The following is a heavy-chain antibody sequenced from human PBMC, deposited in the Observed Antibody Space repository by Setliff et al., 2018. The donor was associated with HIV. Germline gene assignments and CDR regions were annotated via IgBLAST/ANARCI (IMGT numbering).Heavy chain of an antibody. CDR3: ARDHELGAFDL. Sequence: SETLSLTCRVSGMSISGYYWSWIRQSPGKGLEWIGYIYYTGTTSYNPSLKSRVTIQVDTSNNRFSPNLRSATVADTAVYFCARDHELGAFDLWGQGTMVTVSS. V-gene: IGHV4-59*01. J-gene: IGHJ3*01. D-gene: IGHD1-26*01. CDR1: GMSISGYY. CDR2: IYYTGTT.